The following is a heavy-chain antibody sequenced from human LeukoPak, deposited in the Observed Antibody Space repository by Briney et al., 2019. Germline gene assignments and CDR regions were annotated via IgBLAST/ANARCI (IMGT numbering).Heavy chain of an antibody. J-gene: IGHJ6*04. CDR3: AELGITMIGGV. CDR1: GFTFNNND. Sequence: PGGSLRLSCAVSGFTFNNNDMTWVRQAPGKGLEWVSRISASGGSTSYADSVRGRFTISRDDSKNTLYLQMNSLRAEDTAVYFCAELGITMIGGVWGKGTTVTISS. CDR2: ISASGGST. D-gene: IGHD3-10*02. V-gene: IGHV3-23*01.